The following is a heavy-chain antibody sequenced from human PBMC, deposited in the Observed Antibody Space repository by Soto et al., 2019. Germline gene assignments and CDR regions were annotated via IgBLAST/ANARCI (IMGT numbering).Heavy chain of an antibody. D-gene: IGHD3-22*01. J-gene: IGHJ6*02. CDR1: GGSISSSSYY. Sequence: PSETLSLTCTVSGGSISSSSYYWGWIRQPPGKGLEWIGSIYYSGSTYYNPSLKSRVTISVDTSKNQFSLKLSSVTAADTAVYYCARRLYYDSSGFGGGGMDVWGQGTTVTVS. V-gene: IGHV4-39*01. CDR3: ARRLYYDSSGFGGGGMDV. CDR2: IYYSGST.